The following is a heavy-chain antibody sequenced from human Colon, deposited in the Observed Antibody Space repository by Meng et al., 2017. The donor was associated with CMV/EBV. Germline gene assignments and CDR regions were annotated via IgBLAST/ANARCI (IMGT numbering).Heavy chain of an antibody. J-gene: IGHJ4*02. CDR3: VRSGSNYDILTGYSLYFDY. V-gene: IGHV4-39*07. D-gene: IGHD3-9*01. Sequence: SGNNYWGWIRQSPGTGLEWIANVYFSGATYSNPALRSRVTISVDRSKNQFFLRLNSVTAADTAVYYCVRSGSNYDILTGYSLYFDYWGQGTRVTVSS. CDR2: VYFSGAT. CDR1: SGNNY.